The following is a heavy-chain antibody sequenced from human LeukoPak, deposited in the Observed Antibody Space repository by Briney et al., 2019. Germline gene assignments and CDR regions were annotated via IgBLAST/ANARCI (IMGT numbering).Heavy chain of an antibody. Sequence: GGSLRLSCAVSGFTFSDYDMHWVRQATGKGLEWVSVLGTTGDTYYAGSVKVRFTISRENAENSLYLQMNSLRAEDTAVYYCARDPRRSGGSPTFDYWGQGTLVTVSS. CDR3: ARDPRRSGGSPTFDY. CDR1: GFTFSDYD. V-gene: IGHV3-13*01. D-gene: IGHD2-15*01. J-gene: IGHJ4*02. CDR2: LGTTGDT.